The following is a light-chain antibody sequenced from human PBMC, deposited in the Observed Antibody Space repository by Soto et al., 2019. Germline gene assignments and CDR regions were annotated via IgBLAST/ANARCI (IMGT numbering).Light chain of an antibody. CDR3: CSYAGSPYV. J-gene: IGLJ1*01. V-gene: IGLV2-11*01. Sequence: QSALTQPRSVSGSPGQSVAISCTGSSSDVGGYNYVSWYQQHPVKAPKVMIYDVSKWPSGVPDRFSGSKSGNTASLTISGLQAEDEADYYCCSYAGSPYVFGTGTKLTVL. CDR1: SSDVGGYNY. CDR2: DVS.